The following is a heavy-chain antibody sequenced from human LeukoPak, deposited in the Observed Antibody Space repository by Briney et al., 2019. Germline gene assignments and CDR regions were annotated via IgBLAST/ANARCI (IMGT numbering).Heavy chain of an antibody. Sequence: GGSLRLSCAASGFTLSSYAMHWVRQAPGKGLEYVSAISSHGGSTYYANSVKGRFTISKDTSKNTLYLQMGSLRAEDMAVYYCARPASAASAYSGQGTLVTVSS. D-gene: IGHD6-25*01. CDR2: ISSHGGST. CDR1: GFTLSSYA. CDR3: ARPASAASAY. J-gene: IGHJ4*02. V-gene: IGHV3-64*01.